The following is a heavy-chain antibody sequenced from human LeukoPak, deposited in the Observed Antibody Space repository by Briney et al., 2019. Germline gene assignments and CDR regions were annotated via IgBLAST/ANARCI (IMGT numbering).Heavy chain of an antibody. D-gene: IGHD6-13*01. J-gene: IGHJ2*01. Sequence: GGSLRLSCAASGFTFSGYSMNWVRQAPGKGLEWVSYIRSSGYPIHYADSVKGRFTISRDNSKNTLYLQMGSLRAEDMAVYYCAKGYSSSWYWYFDLWGRGTLVTVSS. CDR1: GFTFSGYS. V-gene: IGHV3-48*01. CDR3: AKGYSSSWYWYFDL. CDR2: IRSSGYPI.